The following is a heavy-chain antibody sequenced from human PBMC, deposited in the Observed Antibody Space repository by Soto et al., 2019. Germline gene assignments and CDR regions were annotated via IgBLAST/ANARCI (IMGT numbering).Heavy chain of an antibody. Sequence: GGSLRLAGAASGFTFSAYEMNWVRQAPGKGLEWLSYISSSGTTIFYADSVKGRFTISRDNAKNSLYLKMNSLRVDDTAVYYCATSTLTTPPGYYYYGMDVWGQGTAVTVSS. D-gene: IGHD4-17*01. V-gene: IGHV3-48*03. CDR3: ATSTLTTPPGYYYYGMDV. CDR1: GFTFSAYE. J-gene: IGHJ6*02. CDR2: ISSSGTTI.